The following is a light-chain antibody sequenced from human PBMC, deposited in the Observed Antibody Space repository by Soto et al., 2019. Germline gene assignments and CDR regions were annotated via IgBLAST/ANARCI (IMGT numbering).Light chain of an antibody. J-gene: IGKJ2*01. V-gene: IGKV3-15*01. CDR3: QQYNNWPPYT. Sequence: EVVLAQSPGTLSLSPVERATLSCMASQSVSSDFAWYQQKPGQAPRLLIYGASTRATGIPARFSGSGSGTEFTLTISSLQSEDFAVYYCQQYNNWPPYTFGQGTKVDI. CDR2: GAS. CDR1: QSVSSD.